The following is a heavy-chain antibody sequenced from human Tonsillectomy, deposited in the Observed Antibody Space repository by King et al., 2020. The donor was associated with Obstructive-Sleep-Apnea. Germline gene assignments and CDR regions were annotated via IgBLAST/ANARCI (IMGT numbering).Heavy chain of an antibody. D-gene: IGHD5-18*01. Sequence: VQLVESGGGLVQPGGSLRLSCAVSGFTVSSTYMSWVRQAPGKGLEWVSTLYSGGATDYADSVMGRFTISRDTSKNTLYLQMNSLRAEDTAGYFCARGLGYSYGYSFYYSGQGTLVTVSS. V-gene: IGHV3-66*01. CDR1: GFTVSSTY. CDR3: ARGLGYSYGYSFYY. J-gene: IGHJ4*02. CDR2: LYSGGAT.